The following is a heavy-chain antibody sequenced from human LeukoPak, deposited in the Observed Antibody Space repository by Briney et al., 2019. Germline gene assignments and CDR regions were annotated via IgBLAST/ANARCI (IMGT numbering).Heavy chain of an antibody. V-gene: IGHV4-30-4*01. J-gene: IGHJ4*02. CDR1: GDSISSYY. CDR3: ARADTMVFRY. D-gene: IGHD3-10*01. CDR2: IYYSGST. Sequence: SETLSLTCTVSGDSISSYYWSWIRQPPGKGLEWIGYIYYSGSTYYNPSLKSRVTISVDTSKNPFSLKLSSVTAADTAVYYCARADTMVFRYWGQGTLVTVSS.